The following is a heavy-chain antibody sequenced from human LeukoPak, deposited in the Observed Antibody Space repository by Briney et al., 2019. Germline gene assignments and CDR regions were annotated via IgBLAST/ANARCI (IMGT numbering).Heavy chain of an antibody. CDR2: IYYSGST. V-gene: IGHV4-61*01. CDR1: GGSISSSSYY. D-gene: IGHD1-7*01. CDR3: ARDAGTRIYDY. Sequence: SETLSLTCTVSGGSISSSSYYWGWIRQPPGKGLEWIGYIYYSGSTNYNPSLKSRVTISVDTSKNQFSLKLSSVTAADTAVYYCARDAGTRIYDYWGQGTLVTVSS. J-gene: IGHJ4*02.